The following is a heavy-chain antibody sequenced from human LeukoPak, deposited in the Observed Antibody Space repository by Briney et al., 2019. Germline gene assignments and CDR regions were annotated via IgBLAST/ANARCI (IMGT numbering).Heavy chain of an antibody. CDR3: AKRDYYDSSGYFPLFDY. D-gene: IGHD3-22*01. CDR1: GFTFSSYA. V-gene: IGHV3-23*01. CDR2: ISGDAVTI. J-gene: IGHJ4*02. Sequence: GGSLRLSCAASGFTFSSYAMAWVRQAPGKGLEWVSGISGDAVTIYYADSVRGRFTISRDNSKNTLYLQMSSLRAEDTAVYYCAKRDYYDSSGYFPLFDYWGQGTLVTVSS.